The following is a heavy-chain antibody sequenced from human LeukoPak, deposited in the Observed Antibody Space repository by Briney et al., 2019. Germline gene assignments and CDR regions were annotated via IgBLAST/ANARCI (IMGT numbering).Heavy chain of an antibody. CDR1: GGSVSSGSYY. CDR2: IYYSGST. CDR3: AGYDFWSGYYFDY. Sequence: SGTLSLTCTVSGGSVSSGSYYWSWIRQPPGKGLEWIGYIYYSGSTNYNPSLKSRVTISVDTSKNQFSLKLSSVTAADTAVYYCAGYDFWSGYYFDYWGQGTLVTVSS. V-gene: IGHV4-61*01. D-gene: IGHD3-3*01. J-gene: IGHJ4*02.